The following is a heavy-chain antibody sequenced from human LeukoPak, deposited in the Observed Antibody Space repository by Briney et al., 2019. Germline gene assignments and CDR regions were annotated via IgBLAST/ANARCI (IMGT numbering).Heavy chain of an antibody. CDR2: IYYSGST. V-gene: IGHV4-59*01. CDR3: ASHRTQWQLRFDY. J-gene: IGHJ4*02. Sequence: SETLSLTCTVSGGSISSYCWSWIRQPPGKGLEWIGYIYYSGSTNYNPSLKSRVTISVDTSKNQFSLKLSSVTAADTAVYYCASHRTQWQLRFDYWGQGTLVTVSS. D-gene: IGHD6-19*01. CDR1: GGSISSYC.